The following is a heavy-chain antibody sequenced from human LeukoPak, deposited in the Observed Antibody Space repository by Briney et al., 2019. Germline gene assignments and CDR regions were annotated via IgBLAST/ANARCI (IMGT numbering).Heavy chain of an antibody. CDR3: ARGAVAGANFDY. V-gene: IGHV3-74*01. CDR2: ITTDGSGT. J-gene: IGHJ4*02. D-gene: IGHD1-26*01. CDR1: GFTFNSYW. Sequence: GGSLRLSCADSGFTFNSYWMHWVRQAPGKGLAWVSHITTDGSGTSYADSVKGRFTISRDNAKKTLYLQMNSLRAEDTAVYYCARGAVAGANFDYWGLGTLVTVSS.